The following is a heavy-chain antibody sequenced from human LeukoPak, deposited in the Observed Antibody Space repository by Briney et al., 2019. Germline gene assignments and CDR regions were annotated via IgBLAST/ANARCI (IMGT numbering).Heavy chain of an antibody. CDR3: AKRPASGSYVGAFDI. CDR1: GFTFSAYG. CDR2: ISPDGTDK. Sequence: GGSLRLSCAASGFTFSAYGMHWVRQAPGKGLEWVALISPDGTDKFYTDSVKGRFTISRDNSKNTLYLQMSSLRAEDTAVYYCAKRPASGSYVGAFDIWGQGTMGIVSS. V-gene: IGHV3-30*18. J-gene: IGHJ3*02. D-gene: IGHD3-10*01.